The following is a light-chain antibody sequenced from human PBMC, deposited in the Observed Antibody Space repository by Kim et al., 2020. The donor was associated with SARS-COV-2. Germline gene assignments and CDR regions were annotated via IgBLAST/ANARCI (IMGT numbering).Light chain of an antibody. J-gene: IGKJ1*01. Sequence: EILMTQSPATLSLSPGERATLSCRASQSVNNNLAWFQHKPGQAPRLLIYGASTRATGIPARFSGSGSGTEFTLTISSLQSEDFAVYYCQQYNNWWTFGQGTKVDIK. CDR1: QSVNNN. CDR2: GAS. V-gene: IGKV3-15*01. CDR3: QQYNNWWT.